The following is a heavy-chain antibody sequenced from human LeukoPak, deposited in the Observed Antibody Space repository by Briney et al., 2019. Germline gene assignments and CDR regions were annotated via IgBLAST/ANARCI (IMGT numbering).Heavy chain of an antibody. CDR3: ASAYYYGSGNLEGWFDP. CDR1: GGSFSGYY. D-gene: IGHD3-10*01. J-gene: IGHJ5*02. CDR2: INHSGST. Sequence: PSETLSLTCAVYGGSFSGYYWSWIRQPPGKGLEWIGEINHSGSTNYNPSLKSRATISVDTSKNQFSLKLSSVTAADTAVYYCASAYYYGSGNLEGWFDPWGQGTLVTVSS. V-gene: IGHV4-34*01.